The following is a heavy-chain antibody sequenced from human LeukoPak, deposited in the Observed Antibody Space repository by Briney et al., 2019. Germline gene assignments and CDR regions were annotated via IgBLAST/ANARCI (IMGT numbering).Heavy chain of an antibody. CDR2: INGDGSTT. J-gene: IGHJ4*02. V-gene: IGHV3-74*01. CDR1: GFTFSSYA. Sequence: GSLRLSCTASGFTFSSYAMNWVRQAPGKGLVWVSRINGDGSTTNYADSVKGRFTISRDNAKNTLYLQMNSLRAEDTAVYYCASDLYLGYGGQGTLVTVSS. D-gene: IGHD3-16*01. CDR3: ASDLYLGY.